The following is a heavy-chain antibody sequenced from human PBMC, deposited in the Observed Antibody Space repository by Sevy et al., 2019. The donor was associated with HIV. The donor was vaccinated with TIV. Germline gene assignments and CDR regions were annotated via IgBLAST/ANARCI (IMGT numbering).Heavy chain of an antibody. D-gene: IGHD3-10*01. CDR3: TTYGSGSYVVHYYYYMDV. CDR1: GFTFSNAW. V-gene: IGHV3-15*01. Sequence: GGSLRLSCAASGFTFSNAWMSWVRQAPGKGLEWVGRIKSKTDGGTTDYAAPVKGRFTISSNDSKNTLYLQMNSLKTEDTAVYYCTTYGSGSYVVHYYYYMDVWGKGTTVTVSS. CDR2: IKSKTDGGTT. J-gene: IGHJ6*03.